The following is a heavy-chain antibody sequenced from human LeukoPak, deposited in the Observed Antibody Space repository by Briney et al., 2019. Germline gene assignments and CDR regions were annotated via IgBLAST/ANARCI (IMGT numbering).Heavy chain of an antibody. CDR2: ISAYNGNT. J-gene: IGHJ4*02. CDR3: ARESYDSNPDY. Sequence: ASVTVSFKASGYTFTIYGISWVRQARGQGREWMGWISAYNGNTNYAQKLQGRVTMTTDTSTSTAYMALRHLRSDDTAVYYCARESYDSNPDYGGQGTLVTVSS. V-gene: IGHV1-18*01. D-gene: IGHD4-11*01. CDR1: GYTFTIYG.